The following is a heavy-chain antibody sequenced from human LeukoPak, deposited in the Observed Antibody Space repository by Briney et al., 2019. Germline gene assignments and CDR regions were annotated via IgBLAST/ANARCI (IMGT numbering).Heavy chain of an antibody. Sequence: GESLKISCKGSGYSFTSYWIGWVRQMPGKGLEWMGIIYPGDSDTRYSPSFQGQVTISADKSISTAYLQWSSLKASDTAMYYCARQGDYYVSSGYYYEWFDPWGQGTLVTVSS. CDR3: ARQGDYYVSSGYYYEWFDP. V-gene: IGHV5-51*01. J-gene: IGHJ5*02. CDR2: IYPGDSDT. D-gene: IGHD3-22*01. CDR1: GYSFTSYW.